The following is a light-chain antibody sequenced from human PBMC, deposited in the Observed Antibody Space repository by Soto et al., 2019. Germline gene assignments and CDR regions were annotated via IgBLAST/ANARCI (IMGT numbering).Light chain of an antibody. V-gene: IGLV2-8*01. CDR2: EVN. CDR3: SYYAGINHLGV. CDR1: SSDVGGYKY. Sequence: QSALTQPPSASGSPGQSVTISCTGTSSDVGGYKYVSWYQQHPGKAPKLMIFEVNKRPSGVPDRFSGSKSGNTASLTVSGLQAEEEDDYYCSYYAGINHLGVFGTGTKLTVL. J-gene: IGLJ1*01.